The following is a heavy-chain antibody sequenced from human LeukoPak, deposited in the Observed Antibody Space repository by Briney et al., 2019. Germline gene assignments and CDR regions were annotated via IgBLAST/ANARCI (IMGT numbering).Heavy chain of an antibody. D-gene: IGHD3-22*01. V-gene: IGHV4-34*01. Sequence: PSETLSLTCAVYGGSFSGYYWSWIRQPPGKGLEWIGEINHSGSTNYNPSLKSRVTISVDTSKNQFSLKLSSVTAADTAVYYCARQRRYYYDSSGYRRTGYFDYWGQGTLVTVSS. CDR3: ARQRRYYYDSSGYRRTGYFDY. CDR1: GGSFSGYY. CDR2: INHSGST. J-gene: IGHJ4*02.